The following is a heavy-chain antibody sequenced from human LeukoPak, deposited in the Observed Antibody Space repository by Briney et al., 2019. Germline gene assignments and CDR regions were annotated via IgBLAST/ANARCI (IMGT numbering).Heavy chain of an antibody. CDR2: ISSTTGNT. CDR1: VFTFSGYA. D-gene: IGHD2-21*01. J-gene: IGHJ1*01. V-gene: IGHV3-23*01. CDR3: AKDVVLNGWDLVY. Sequence: GGSLRLSRAASVFTFSGYAMSWVRQAPGKGLEWVSGISSTTGNTYYADSVKGRFTISRDHSKNTLYLQMNSLRAEDSAVYYCAKDVVLNGWDLVYSGQGTLVTVSS.